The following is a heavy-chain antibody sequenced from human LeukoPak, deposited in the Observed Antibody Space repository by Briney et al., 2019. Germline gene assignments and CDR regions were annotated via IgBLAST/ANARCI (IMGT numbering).Heavy chain of an antibody. CDR1: GYTFTSYY. J-gene: IGHJ5*02. V-gene: IGHV1-46*01. CDR2: INPSGGST. D-gene: IGHD6-19*01. CDR3: ARDSSGWTIFDLNWFDP. Sequence: ASVTVSCTASGYTFTSYYMHWVRQAPGQGLEWMGIINPSGGSTSYAQKFQGRVTMTRDTSTSTVYMELSSLRSEDTAVYYGARDSSGWTIFDLNWFDPWGQEPWSPSPQ.